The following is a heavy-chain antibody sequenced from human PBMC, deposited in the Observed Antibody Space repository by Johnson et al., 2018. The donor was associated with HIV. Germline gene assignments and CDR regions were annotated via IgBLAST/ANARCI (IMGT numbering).Heavy chain of an antibody. D-gene: IGHD3-16*01. J-gene: IGHJ3*02. V-gene: IGHV3-7*01. CDR3: AREAVPRGLQSACGGAFDI. Sequence: VESGGGVVQPGGSLRLSCGASGFTFSDYWMSWVRQAPGIGLEGVASIKYDGSNKYDADSVKGRVTNSRDKSKNTLYLQMNKLRAEATAVYYCAREAVPRGLQSACGGAFDIWGQGTMVTVSS. CDR1: GFTFSDYW. CDR2: IKYDGSNK.